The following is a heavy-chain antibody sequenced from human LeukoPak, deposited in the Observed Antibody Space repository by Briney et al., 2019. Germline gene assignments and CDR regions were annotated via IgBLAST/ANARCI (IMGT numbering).Heavy chain of an antibody. V-gene: IGHV1-18*01. D-gene: IGHD3-3*01. Sequence: ASVKVSCKASGYTFTSYGISWVRQAPGQGLEWMGWISAYNGNTNYAQKLQGRVTMTTDTSTSTAYMELRSLRSDDTAVYYCARGSDFWSGYQARYYYYMDVWGKGTTVTVSS. J-gene: IGHJ6*03. CDR1: GYTFTSYG. CDR3: ARGSDFWSGYQARYYYYMDV. CDR2: ISAYNGNT.